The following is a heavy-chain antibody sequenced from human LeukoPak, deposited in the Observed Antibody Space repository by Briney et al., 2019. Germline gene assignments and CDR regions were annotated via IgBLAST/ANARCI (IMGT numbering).Heavy chain of an antibody. CDR1: GFTFSSYG. CDR2: ISYDGSNK. J-gene: IGHJ4*02. CDR3: ANGIGMADYDSSGSQPFDH. Sequence: PGGSLRLSCAASGFTFSSYGMHWVRQAPGKGLEWVAVISYDGSNKYYADSVKGRFTISRDNSKNTLYLQMNSLRAEDTAVYYCANGIGMADYDSSGSQPFDHWGQGTLVTVSS. V-gene: IGHV3-30*18. D-gene: IGHD3-22*01.